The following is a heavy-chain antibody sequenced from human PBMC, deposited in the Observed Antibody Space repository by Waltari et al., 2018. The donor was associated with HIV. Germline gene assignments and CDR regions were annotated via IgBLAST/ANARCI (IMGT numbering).Heavy chain of an antibody. Sequence: QVQLVESGGGLVKPGGSLRLSCAASGFSFSDSYMTWIRQAPGGGLEWVSYIRNSGTNKNYADSVKGRVTVSRDNAKNSLYLQMNSLRAEDTAVYYCARDRGYTYGPPDFWGQGTLVTVSS. J-gene: IGHJ4*02. D-gene: IGHD5-18*01. CDR3: ARDRGYTYGPPDF. CDR2: IRNSGTNK. CDR1: GFSFSDSY. V-gene: IGHV3-11*04.